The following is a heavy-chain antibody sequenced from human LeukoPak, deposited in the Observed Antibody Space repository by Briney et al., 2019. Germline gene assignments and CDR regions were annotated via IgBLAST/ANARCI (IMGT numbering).Heavy chain of an antibody. CDR1: GITFEDYA. CDR2: ISGDASGT. Sequence: GGSLRLSCVVSGITFEDYAMHWVRQVPGKGLEWVSLISGDASGTYYADSVKGRFIISRDNSKNSLYLQMNSLRSEDAALYYCVKGDDYGDYWGPGTLVTVSS. V-gene: IGHV3-43*02. J-gene: IGHJ4*02. CDR3: VKGDDYGDY.